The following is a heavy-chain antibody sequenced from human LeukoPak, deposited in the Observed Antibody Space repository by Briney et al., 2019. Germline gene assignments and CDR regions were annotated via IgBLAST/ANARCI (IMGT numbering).Heavy chain of an antibody. CDR1: GYTFTSYG. CDR3: ARGGRDYYDSSGYYLYYFDY. CDR2: ISAYNGNT. D-gene: IGHD3-22*01. V-gene: IGHV1-18*01. Sequence: GASVKVSCKACGYTFTSYGISWVRQGPGQGLEWMGWISAYNGNTNYAQKLQGRVTMTTDTSTSTAYMELRSLRSDDTAVYYCARGGRDYYDSSGYYLYYFDYWGQGTLVTVSS. J-gene: IGHJ4*02.